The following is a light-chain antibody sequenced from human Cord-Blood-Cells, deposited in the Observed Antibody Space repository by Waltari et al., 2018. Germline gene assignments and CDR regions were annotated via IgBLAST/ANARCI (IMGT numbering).Light chain of an antibody. CDR3: EQYGSSPWT. CDR1: QRVSSSY. V-gene: IGKV3-20*01. CDR2: GAS. Sequence: EIVFTQSPGPLSLSPGERAPHLCRASQRVSSSYLAWYQLKPGQAPRLLIYGASSRATGIPYRFSGSGSGTDFTLTISRLEPEDFAVYYFEQYGSSPWTFSQGTKVEIK. J-gene: IGKJ1*01.